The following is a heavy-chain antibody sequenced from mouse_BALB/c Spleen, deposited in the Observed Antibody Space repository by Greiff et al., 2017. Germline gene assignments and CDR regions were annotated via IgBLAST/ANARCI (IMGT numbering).Heavy chain of an antibody. V-gene: IGHV5-17*02. CDR3: ARSLITTVVGTLDY. Sequence: DVKLVESGGGLVQPGGSRKLSCAASGFTFSSFGMHWVRQAPEKGLEWVAYISSGSSTIYYADTVKGRFTISRDNPKNTLFLQMTSLRSEDTAMYYCARSLITTVVGTLDYWGQGTTLTVSS. CDR1: GFTFSSFG. CDR2: ISSGSSTI. J-gene: IGHJ2*01. D-gene: IGHD1-1*01.